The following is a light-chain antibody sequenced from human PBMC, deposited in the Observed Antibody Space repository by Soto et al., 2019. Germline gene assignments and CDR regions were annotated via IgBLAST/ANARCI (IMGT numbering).Light chain of an antibody. J-gene: IGKJ1*01. V-gene: IGKV3-20*01. CDR3: HQYGSPPQT. CDR2: AAS. CDR1: QSVTSTS. Sequence: EVVLTQSPGTLSLSPGERASLACWASQSVTSTSLAWYQQKPGQAPRLLIYAASSRATGIADRFSGSGSGTDFTLTISRLEPEDFAVYYCHQYGSPPQTFGQGTRVEVK.